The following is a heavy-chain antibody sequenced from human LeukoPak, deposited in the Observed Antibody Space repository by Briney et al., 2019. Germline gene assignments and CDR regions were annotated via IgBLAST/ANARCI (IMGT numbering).Heavy chain of an antibody. CDR1: GGTFSSYA. J-gene: IGHJ4*02. D-gene: IGHD3-22*01. V-gene: IGHV1-69*01. Sequence: GSSVKVSCKASGGTFSSYAISWVRQAPGQGLEWMGGIIPIFGTANYAQKFQGRVTITADESTSTAYMELSSLRSEDTAVYYCARTPYYYDSSGYFHPFDYWGQGTLVTVSS. CDR2: IIPIFGTA. CDR3: ARTPYYYDSSGYFHPFDY.